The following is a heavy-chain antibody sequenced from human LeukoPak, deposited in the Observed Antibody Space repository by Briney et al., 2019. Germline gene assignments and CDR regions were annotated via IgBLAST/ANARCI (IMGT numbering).Heavy chain of an antibody. Sequence: ASVKVSCKASGYTFTSYYIHWVREAPGQGLEWMRIINPRDVSTSYAQKFQGRVTVTRDTSTSTVYMELSSLRSEDTAVYYCAREEQWHKEAFDIWGQGTMVTVSS. D-gene: IGHD6-19*01. CDR1: GYTFTSYY. CDR2: INPRDVST. V-gene: IGHV1-46*01. CDR3: AREEQWHKEAFDI. J-gene: IGHJ3*02.